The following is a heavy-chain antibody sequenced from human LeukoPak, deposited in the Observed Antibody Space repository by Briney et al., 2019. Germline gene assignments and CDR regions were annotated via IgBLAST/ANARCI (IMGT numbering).Heavy chain of an antibody. CDR1: GGSVSAYY. CDR2: INLGGST. D-gene: IGHD2-15*01. Sequence: PSETLSLTCGVSGGSVSAYYWSWIRQSPGKGLQWIGEINLGGSTDYNPSLKSRVTISVDTSKNQFSLKLSSVTAADTAVYYCAREPGYCSGGSCYGGWFDPWGQGALVTVSS. J-gene: IGHJ5*02. V-gene: IGHV4-34*01. CDR3: AREPGYCSGGSCYGGWFDP.